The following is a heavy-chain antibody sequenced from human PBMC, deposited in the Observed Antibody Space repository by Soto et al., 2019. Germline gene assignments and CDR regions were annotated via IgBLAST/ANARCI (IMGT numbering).Heavy chain of an antibody. J-gene: IGHJ6*02. V-gene: IGHV3-33*01. CDR2: IWYDGSNK. Sequence: GGSLRLSCAASGFTFSSYGMHWVRQAPGKGLEWVAVIWYDGSNKYYADSVKGRFTISRDNSKNTLYLQMNSLRAEDTAVYYCARDLRPSDSSSWYDGNYYYGMDVWGQGTTVTVSS. CDR3: ARDLRPSDSSSWYDGNYYYGMDV. CDR1: GFTFSSYG. D-gene: IGHD6-13*01.